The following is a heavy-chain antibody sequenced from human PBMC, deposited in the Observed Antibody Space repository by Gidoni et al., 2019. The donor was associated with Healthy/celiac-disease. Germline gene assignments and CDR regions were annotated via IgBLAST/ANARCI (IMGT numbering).Heavy chain of an antibody. Sequence: QVQLVESGGGLVKPGGSLRLSCAASGFTFSEYYMSWIRQAPGKGLEWVSYISSSSSYTNYADSVKGRFTISRDNAKNSLYLQMNSLRAEDTAVYYCARMIVGWLGVDYWGQGTLVTVSS. CDR3: ARMIVGWLGVDY. J-gene: IGHJ4*02. CDR1: GFTFSEYY. D-gene: IGHD6-19*01. V-gene: IGHV3-11*06. CDR2: ISSSSSYT.